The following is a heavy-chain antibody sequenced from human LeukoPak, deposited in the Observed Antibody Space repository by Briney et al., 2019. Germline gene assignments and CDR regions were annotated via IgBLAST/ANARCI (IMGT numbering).Heavy chain of an antibody. CDR3: ASGRSNYDSSGYCFEH. V-gene: IGHV3-30*04. CDR1: GFTFSHYA. J-gene: IGHJ4*02. CDR2: ISYDGSNK. Sequence: GGSLRLSCAASGFTFSHYAIHWVRQAPGKGLEWVAVISYDGSNKLYADSVKGRFTLSRDNSKNTLSLQMNSLRPEDTAVYYCASGRSNYDSSGYCFEHWGQGTLVTVSS. D-gene: IGHD3-22*01.